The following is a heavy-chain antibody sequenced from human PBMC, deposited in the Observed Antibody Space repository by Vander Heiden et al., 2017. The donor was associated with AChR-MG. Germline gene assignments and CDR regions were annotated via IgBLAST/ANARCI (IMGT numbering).Heavy chain of an antibody. CDR1: GYTFSSYD. CDR2: MNPSSGNT. V-gene: IGHV1-8*01. J-gene: IGHJ6*03. Sequence: QVQLVQSGAEVKKPGASVKVSCKASGYTFSSYDINWVRQATGQGLGWMGWMNPSSGNTGYAQKFQGRVTMTRNTSISTAYMELSSLRSEDTAVYYCAIPSRPEGYYYYYMDVWGKGTTVTVSS. CDR3: AIPSRPEGYYYYYMDV.